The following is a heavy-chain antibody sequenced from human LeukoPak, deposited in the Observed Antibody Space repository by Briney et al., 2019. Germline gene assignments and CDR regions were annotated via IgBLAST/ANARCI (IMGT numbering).Heavy chain of an antibody. D-gene: IGHD6-13*01. CDR2: IYHSGST. J-gene: IGHJ4*02. V-gene: IGHV4-38-2*02. CDR1: GYSISSGYY. Sequence: PSETLSLTCTVSGYSISSGYYWGWIRQPPGKGLEWIGSIYHSGSTYYNPSLKSRVTISVDTSKNQFSLKLSSVTAADTAVYYCASGWYSSSWYLDQHWGQGTLVTVSS. CDR3: ASGWYSSSWYLDQH.